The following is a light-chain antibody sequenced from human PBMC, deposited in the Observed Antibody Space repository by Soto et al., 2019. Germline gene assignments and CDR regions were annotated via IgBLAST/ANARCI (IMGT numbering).Light chain of an antibody. CDR3: QESSTIT. J-gene: IGKJ4*01. Sequence: DIQMTQSPSSVSASVGDRVTIACRASQHIGAYLNWYRQRPGRAPEVLIYGASNLQQGVPARFSGRGSGTDFVLNIDNVQPEDFATYYCQESSTITFGAGTRVA. V-gene: IGKV1-39*01. CDR2: GAS. CDR1: QHIGAY.